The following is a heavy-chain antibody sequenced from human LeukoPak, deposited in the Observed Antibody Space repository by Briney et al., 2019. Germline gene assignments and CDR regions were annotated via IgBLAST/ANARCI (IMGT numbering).Heavy chain of an antibody. V-gene: IGHV3-23*01. D-gene: IGHD3-3*01. J-gene: IGHJ4*02. CDR1: GFTFSIYA. Sequence: GGSLRLSCAASGFTFSIYAMSWVRQAPGKGLEWVSGISGSSSHTMDADSVRGRFTISRDNTRNTLYLHMNSPRAEDTALYYCAKEHDYSNAAPEWGFDSWGQGTLVTVSS. CDR3: AKEHDYSNAAPEWGFDS. CDR2: ISGSSSHT.